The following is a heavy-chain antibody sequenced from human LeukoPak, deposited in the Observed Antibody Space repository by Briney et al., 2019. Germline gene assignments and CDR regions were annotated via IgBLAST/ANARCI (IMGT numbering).Heavy chain of an antibody. D-gene: IGHD3-10*01. J-gene: IGHJ5*02. V-gene: IGHV4-38-2*02. CDR1: GYSISSGYY. CDR3: AREGRITINWFDP. Sequence: SETLSLTCSVSGYSISSGYYWGWIRQPPGKGLEWIGGIYDSGSTYYNPPLKSRVTISVDTSKNQFSLKLSSVTAADTAVYYCAREGRITINWFDPWGQGTLVTVSS. CDR2: IYDSGST.